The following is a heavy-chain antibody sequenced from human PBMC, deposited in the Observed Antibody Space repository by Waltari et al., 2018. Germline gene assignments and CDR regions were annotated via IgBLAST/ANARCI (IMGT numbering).Heavy chain of an antibody. CDR1: GGSIINSRYF. V-gene: IGHV4-61*02. Sequence: QVQLQESGPGLVKPSQTLSLTCSVSGGSIINSRYFWSWIRQPAGKGLEWVGHIYSNGNTNYKPSLKSRVSISMDTSKNQFSLKLTSATAADTAVYFCARQGTYYCGGDCYFGGFDPWGQGTLVTVSS. CDR2: IYSNGNT. CDR3: ARQGTYYCGGDCYFGGFDP. J-gene: IGHJ5*02. D-gene: IGHD2-21*02.